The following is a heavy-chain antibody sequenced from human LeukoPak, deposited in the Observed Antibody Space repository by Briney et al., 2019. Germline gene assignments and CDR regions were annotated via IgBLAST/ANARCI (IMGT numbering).Heavy chain of an antibody. V-gene: IGHV3-53*01. CDR3: VKCYTSCKHNWFDS. D-gene: IGHD3-16*02. J-gene: IGHJ5*01. CDR1: GFTLSSNY. Sequence: PGGSLRLSCAASGFTLSSNYMSWVRQAPGKGLGWVSSISSDGSDTYYADSVKGRFTFSRDNSSNTLYLQMNSLRPEDTAMYYCVKCYTSCKHNWFDSWGQGTLVTVSS. CDR2: ISSDGSDT.